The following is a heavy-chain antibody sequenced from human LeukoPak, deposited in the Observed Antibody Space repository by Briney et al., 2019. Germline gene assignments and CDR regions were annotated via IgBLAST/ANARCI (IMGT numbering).Heavy chain of an antibody. V-gene: IGHV3-21*01. D-gene: IGHD4-17*01. Sequence: GGSLRLSCAASGFTLSTYSMNWVRQAPGKGLEWVSSITSSSSYYADSVKGRFTISRDNTKNSLFLQMNSLRAEDTAVYFCARDPDPHDYGDYEEGFWYYYAMDVWGKGATVTVSS. CDR1: GFTLSTYS. J-gene: IGHJ6*04. CDR2: ITSSSSY. CDR3: ARDPDPHDYGDYEEGFWYYYAMDV.